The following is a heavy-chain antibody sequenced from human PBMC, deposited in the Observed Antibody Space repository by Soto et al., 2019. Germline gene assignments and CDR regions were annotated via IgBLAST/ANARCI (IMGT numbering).Heavy chain of an antibody. CDR1: GYTFTSYD. D-gene: IGHD5-18*01. Sequence: QVQLVQSGAEVKKPGASVKVSCKASGYTFTSYDINWVRQATGQGLEWMGWMNPNGGNTGYAQKFQGRVTMTRNTSISTAYMELSSLRSEDTAVYYCARGRGVQLWLVSYYYYGMDVWGQGTTVTVSS. CDR3: ARGRGVQLWLVSYYYYGMDV. J-gene: IGHJ6*02. V-gene: IGHV1-8*01. CDR2: MNPNGGNT.